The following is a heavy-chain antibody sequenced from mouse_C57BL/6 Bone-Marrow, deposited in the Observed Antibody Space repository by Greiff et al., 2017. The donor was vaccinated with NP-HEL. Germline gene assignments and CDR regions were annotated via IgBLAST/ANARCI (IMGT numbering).Heavy chain of an antibody. V-gene: IGHV1-81*01. D-gene: IGHD2-4*01. J-gene: IGHJ1*03. CDR2: IYPRSGNT. CDR3: ARFDYDGDLYFDV. Sequence: QVQLQQSGAELARPGASVKLSCKASGYTFTSYGISWVKQRTGQGLEWIGEIYPRSGNTYYNEKFKGKATLTADKSSSTAYMELRSLTSEDSAVYFCARFDYDGDLYFDVWGTGTTVTVSS. CDR1: GYTFTSYG.